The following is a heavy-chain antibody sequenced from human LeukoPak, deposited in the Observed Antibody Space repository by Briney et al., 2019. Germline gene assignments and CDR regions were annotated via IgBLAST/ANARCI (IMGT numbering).Heavy chain of an antibody. J-gene: IGHJ4*02. CDR1: GGFISSSSYY. D-gene: IGHD3-10*01. V-gene: IGHV4-39*07. CDR3: ARAGGSGSYYGY. Sequence: SETLSLTCTVSGGFISSSSYYWGWIRQPPGKGLAWFGNIHYSGNAYYNPSLKSRVTISVDTSKNQFSLKLSSVTAADTAVYYCARAGGSGSYYGYWGQGTLVTVSS. CDR2: IHYSGNA.